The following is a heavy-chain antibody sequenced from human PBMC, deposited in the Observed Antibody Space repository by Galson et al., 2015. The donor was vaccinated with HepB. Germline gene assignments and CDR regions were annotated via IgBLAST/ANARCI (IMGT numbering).Heavy chain of an antibody. D-gene: IGHD1-26*01. CDR1: GFTVSKYA. CDR3: ARGPPELDGSYYGGSALNY. J-gene: IGHJ4*02. V-gene: IGHV3-30*04. CDR2: ISYDGGYK. Sequence: SLRLSCAASGFTVSKYAMHWVRQAPGKGLEWVAAISYDGGYKYYADSVRGRFTISRDKSKNTLYLQMNSLRAEDTALYYCARGPPELDGSYYGGSALNYWGQGILVTVSS.